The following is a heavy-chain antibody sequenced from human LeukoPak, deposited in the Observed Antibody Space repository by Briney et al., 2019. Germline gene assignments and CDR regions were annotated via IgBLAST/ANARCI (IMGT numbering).Heavy chain of an antibody. V-gene: IGHV4-59*01. CDR2: IYYSGST. Sequence: PSETLSLTCTVSGVSISIYYWNWIRQPPGKGLEWIGYIYYSGSTNYNPSLKSRVTISVDTSKNQFSLKLSSVTAADTAVYYCARDRGSGWYDFGCWGWGTLVTVSS. CDR3: ARDRGSGWYDFGC. D-gene: IGHD6-19*01. J-gene: IGHJ4*02. CDR1: GVSISIYY.